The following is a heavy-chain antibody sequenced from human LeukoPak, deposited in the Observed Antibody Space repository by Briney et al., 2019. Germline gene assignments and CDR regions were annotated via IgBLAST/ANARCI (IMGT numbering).Heavy chain of an antibody. J-gene: IGHJ4*02. V-gene: IGHV3-23*01. CDR1: GFTFSTYA. CDR2: ISGSGGST. Sequence: GGSLRLSCAASGFTFSTYAMSWVRQAPGKGLEWVSTISGSGGSTYYADSVKGRFTISRDNSKNTLYLQMNSLRAEDTAVYYCASVHRAGRVFDYWGQGTLVTVSS. D-gene: IGHD1-1*01. CDR3: ASVHRAGRVFDY.